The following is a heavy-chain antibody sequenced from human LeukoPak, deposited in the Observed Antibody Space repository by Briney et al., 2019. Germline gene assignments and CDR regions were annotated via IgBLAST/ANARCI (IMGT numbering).Heavy chain of an antibody. CDR3: ARHYYGSGNYVAIDY. CDR2: IYPGDSDT. J-gene: IGHJ4*02. D-gene: IGHD3-10*01. CDR1: GYSFTSYW. Sequence: GESLKISCKGSGYSFTSYWIGWVRQMPGKGLEWMGIIYPGDSDTRYSPSFQGQVTISADKSISTAYLQWSSLKASDTAMYYCARHYYGSGNYVAIDYWGQGTLVTVSS. V-gene: IGHV5-51*01.